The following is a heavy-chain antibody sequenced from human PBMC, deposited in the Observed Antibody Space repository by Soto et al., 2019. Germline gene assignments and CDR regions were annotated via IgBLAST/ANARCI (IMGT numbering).Heavy chain of an antibody. Sequence: PGGSLRLSCAASGFTFDDYAMHWVRQAPGKGLEWVSGISWNRGSIGYADSVKGRFTISRDNAKNSLYLQMNSLRAEDTALYYCAKGPHSASGYYYMDVWGKGTTVTVSS. CDR3: AKGPHSASGYYYMDV. V-gene: IGHV3-9*01. CDR2: ISWNRGSI. D-gene: IGHD3-10*01. J-gene: IGHJ6*03. CDR1: GFTFDDYA.